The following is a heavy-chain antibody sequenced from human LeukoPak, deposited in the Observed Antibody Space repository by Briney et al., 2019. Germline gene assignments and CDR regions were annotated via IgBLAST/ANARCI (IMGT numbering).Heavy chain of an antibody. CDR1: GFTFSSYA. V-gene: IGHV3-23*01. J-gene: IGHJ4*02. D-gene: IGHD6-13*01. CDR3: AKTDVAAAGHFRDLGHYFDY. Sequence: PGGSLRLSCAASGFTFSSYAMSWVRQAPGKGLEWVSAISGSGGSTYYADSVKGRFTISRDNSKNTLYLQMNSLRAEDTAVYYCAKTDVAAAGHFRDLGHYFDYWGQGTLVTVSS. CDR2: ISGSGGST.